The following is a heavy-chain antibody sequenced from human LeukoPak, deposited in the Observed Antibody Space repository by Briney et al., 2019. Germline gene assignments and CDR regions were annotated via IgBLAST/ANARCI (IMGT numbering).Heavy chain of an antibody. CDR1: GFTFSSNA. CDR3: AKDRRALYSIAAAGTFDY. D-gene: IGHD6-13*01. CDR2: ISDDGSNK. V-gene: IGHV3-30*18. J-gene: IGHJ4*02. Sequence: GGSLRLSCAASGFTFSSNAMNWVRQAPGKGLEWVAVISDDGSNKYYADSVKGRFTISRDNSKNTLYLQMNSLRAEDTAVYYCAKDRRALYSIAAAGTFDYWGQGTLVTVSS.